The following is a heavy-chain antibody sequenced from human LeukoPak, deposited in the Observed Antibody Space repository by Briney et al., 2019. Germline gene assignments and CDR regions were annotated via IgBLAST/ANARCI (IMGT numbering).Heavy chain of an antibody. CDR2: ISGSGGST. CDR3: AKDEDSLGYCSSTSCYPVYFDY. D-gene: IGHD2-2*01. V-gene: IGHV3-23*01. Sequence: PGGSLRLSCAASGFTFSSYAMSWVRQAPGKGLEWVSAISGSGGSTYYADSVKGRFTISRDNSKNTLYLQMNSLRAEDTAVYYCAKDEDSLGYCSSTSCYPVYFDYWGQGTLVTVSS. J-gene: IGHJ4*02. CDR1: GFTFSSYA.